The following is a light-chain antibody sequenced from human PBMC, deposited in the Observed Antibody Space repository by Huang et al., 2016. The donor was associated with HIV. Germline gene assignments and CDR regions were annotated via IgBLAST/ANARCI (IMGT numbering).Light chain of an antibody. CDR2: SAS. V-gene: IGKV3-15*01. J-gene: IGKJ2*01. CDR3: QQYNNWPPVYT. Sequence: EIVMTQSPATLSVSPGERATLSCRASQSVGRNLAWYQQKPGQAPRLLIYSASTRATGIPARFTGSGSGTEFTLTISSLQSEDFAIYYCQQYNNWPPVYTFGQGTKLEIK. CDR1: QSVGRN.